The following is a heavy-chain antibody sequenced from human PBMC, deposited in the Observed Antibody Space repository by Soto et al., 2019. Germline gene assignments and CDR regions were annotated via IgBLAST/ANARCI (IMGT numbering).Heavy chain of an antibody. D-gene: IGHD2-15*01. Sequence: QVQLVESGGGVVQPGRSLRLTCAASGFIFSGSGMHWVRQAPGKGLEWVALISYDGSRTYYADSVRDRFTISRDNGQNTLYLLMNSPGAEATAFYFCARWVCYSMYDDSGKGDSWSQGTLFLVSS. J-gene: IGHJ5*01. CDR2: ISYDGSRT. CDR1: GFIFSGSG. V-gene: IGHV3-30*03. CDR3: ARWVCYSMYDDSGKGDS.